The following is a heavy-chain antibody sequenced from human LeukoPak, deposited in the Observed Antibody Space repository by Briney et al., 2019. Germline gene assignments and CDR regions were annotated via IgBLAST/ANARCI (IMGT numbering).Heavy chain of an antibody. CDR1: GFTFSSSG. J-gene: IGHJ4*02. Sequence: PGGSLRLSCAASGFTFSSSGMHWVRHAPGKGLEWVAVISYDGSNKYYADSVKGRFTISRDNSKNTLYLQMNSLRAEDTAVYYSARLWTNFDYWGQGTLVTVSS. V-gene: IGHV3-30*03. CDR3: ARLWTNFDY. CDR2: ISYDGSNK. D-gene: IGHD3-10*01.